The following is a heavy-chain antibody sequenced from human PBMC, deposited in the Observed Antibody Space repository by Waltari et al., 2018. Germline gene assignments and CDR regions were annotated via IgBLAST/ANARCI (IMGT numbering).Heavy chain of an antibody. V-gene: IGHV5-51*01. CDR3: ARHGSIGARQNWFDP. J-gene: IGHJ5*02. CDR1: GYMFTTYC. D-gene: IGHD6-6*01. CDR2: IFPSDSDT. Sequence: VQLVQSGAEVKRPGESLTISGQGAGYMFTTYCIGCVRQRPGKGVEWMGIIFPSDSDTRYNPSFQGQVTISADKSINTAYLQWRSLKASDTAMYYCARHGSIGARQNWFDPWGQGTVVTVSS.